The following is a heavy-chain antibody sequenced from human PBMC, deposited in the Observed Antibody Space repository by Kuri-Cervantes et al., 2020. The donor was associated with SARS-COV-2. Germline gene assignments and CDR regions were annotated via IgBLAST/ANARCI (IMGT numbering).Heavy chain of an antibody. D-gene: IGHD7-27*01. CDR2: ISAYNGNT. CDR3: AVLTGESGPYYYYYGMDV. J-gene: IGHJ6*02. CDR1: GYTFTSYG. V-gene: IGHV1-18*01. Sequence: ASVKVSCKASGYTFTSYGISWVRQAPGQGLEWMGWISAYNGNTNYAQKLQGRVTMTTDTSTSTAYMELRSLRSDGTAVYYCAVLTGESGPYYYYYGMDVWGQGTTVTVSS.